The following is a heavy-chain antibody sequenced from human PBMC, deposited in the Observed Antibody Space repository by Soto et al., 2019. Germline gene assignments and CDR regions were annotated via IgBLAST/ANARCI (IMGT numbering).Heavy chain of an antibody. D-gene: IGHD2-8*01. J-gene: IGHJ4*02. Sequence: GGSLRLSCVVSGISLDDYAMHWVRQVPGKGLEWVSGINWDSGDIGYADSVKGRFTISRDNAKNSLYLQMNSLKTEDTALYYCAKDTAPGFYDANGHLDYWGQGTPVTVSS. CDR3: AKDTAPGFYDANGHLDY. V-gene: IGHV3-9*01. CDR2: INWDSGDI. CDR1: GISLDDYA.